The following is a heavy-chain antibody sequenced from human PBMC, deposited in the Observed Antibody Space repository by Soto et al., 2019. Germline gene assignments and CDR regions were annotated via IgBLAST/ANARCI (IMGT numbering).Heavy chain of an antibody. V-gene: IGHV1-8*01. CDR3: ARNDNWNFGPDDAFDI. D-gene: IGHD1-7*01. CDR2: MNPNSGNT. CDR1: GYTFTSYD. J-gene: IGHJ3*02. Sequence: ASVKVSCKASGYTFTSYDINWVRQATGQGLEWMGWMNPNSGNTGYAQKFQGRVTMTRNTSISTAYMELSSLRSEDTAVYYCARNDNWNFGPDDAFDIWGQGTMVTVS.